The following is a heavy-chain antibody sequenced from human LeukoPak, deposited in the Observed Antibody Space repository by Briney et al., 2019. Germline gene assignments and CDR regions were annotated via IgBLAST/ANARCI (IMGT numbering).Heavy chain of an antibody. CDR3: ARDDYRGVSNFDP. CDR1: GGSISPYF. CDR2: ISYSGNT. V-gene: IGHV4-59*01. J-gene: IGHJ5*02. Sequence: SETLSLTCTVSGGSISPYFWSWIRQPPGKGLEWIGYISYSGNTNYNPSLKSRVTISVDTAKNQVSLQLTSVTAVDTAVYYCARDDYRGVSNFDPWGQGTLVTVSS. D-gene: IGHD3-10*01.